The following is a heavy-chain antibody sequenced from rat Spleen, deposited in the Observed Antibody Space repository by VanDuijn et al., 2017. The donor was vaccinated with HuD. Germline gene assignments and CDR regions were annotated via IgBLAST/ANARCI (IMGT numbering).Heavy chain of an antibody. CDR1: GFTFSSNW. Sequence: EVQLVESGGGLVQPGSPLKLSCAASGFTFSSNWLNWIRQAPGKGLEWVATINPDGSSTYYRDSVKGRFTISRDNAKSTLYLQMDSLRSEDTATYYCTTRPYYSSLNWFPYWGQGTLVTVSS. V-gene: IGHV5-29*01. CDR3: TTRPYYSSLNWFPY. D-gene: IGHD1-2*01. CDR2: INPDGSST. J-gene: IGHJ3*01.